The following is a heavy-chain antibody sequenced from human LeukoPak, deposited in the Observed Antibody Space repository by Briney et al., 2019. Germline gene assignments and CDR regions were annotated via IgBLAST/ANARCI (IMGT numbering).Heavy chain of an antibody. CDR1: GFTFSSYA. J-gene: IGHJ4*02. V-gene: IGHV3-23*01. CDR3: AKGRSIVVVPAASDY. D-gene: IGHD2-2*01. CDR2: ISGSGGST. Sequence: GGSLRLSCAASGFTFSSYAMSWVRQAPGKGLEWVSAISGSGGSTYYADSVKGRFTISRDNSKNTLYLQMNSLRAEDTAVYYCAKGRSIVVVPAASDYWGQGTLVTVSS.